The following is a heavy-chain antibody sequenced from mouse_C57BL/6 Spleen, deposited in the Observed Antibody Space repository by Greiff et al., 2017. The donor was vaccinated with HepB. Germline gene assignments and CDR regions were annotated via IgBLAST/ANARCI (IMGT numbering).Heavy chain of an antibody. CDR3: ARGDGSRTWYFDV. J-gene: IGHJ1*03. Sequence: VQLKQSGPELVKPGASVKISCKASGYSFTGYYMNWVKQSPEKSLEWIGEINPSTGGTTYNQKFKAKATLTVDKSSSTAYMQLKSLTSEDSAVYYCARGDGSRTWYFDVWGTGTTVTVSS. D-gene: IGHD1-1*01. CDR1: GYSFTGYY. V-gene: IGHV1-42*01. CDR2: INPSTGGT.